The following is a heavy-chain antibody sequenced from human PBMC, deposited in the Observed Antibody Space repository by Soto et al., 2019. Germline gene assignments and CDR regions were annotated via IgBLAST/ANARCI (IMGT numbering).Heavy chain of an antibody. D-gene: IGHD2-15*01. CDR2: IKQDGSEK. CDR3: AKDQRGSWKAEYFQH. Sequence: PWGSLRLSCAASGFTFSSYWMSWVRQAPGKGLEWVANIKQDGSEKYYVDSVKGRFTISRDNAKNTLYLQMNSLRAEDTAVYYCAKDQRGSWKAEYFQHWGQGTLVTVSS. CDR1: GFTFSSYW. V-gene: IGHV3-7*03. J-gene: IGHJ1*01.